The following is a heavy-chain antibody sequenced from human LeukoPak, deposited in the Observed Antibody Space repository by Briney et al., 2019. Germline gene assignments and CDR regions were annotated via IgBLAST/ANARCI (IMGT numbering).Heavy chain of an antibody. CDR1: GGSISSYY. V-gene: IGHV4-59*01. D-gene: IGHD5/OR15-5a*01. CDR3: ARHTRGYSVGY. J-gene: IGHJ4*02. Sequence: SETLSLTCTVSGGSISSYYWSWIRQPPGKGLEWIGYIYYSGSTNYNPSLKSRVTISVDTSKNQFSLKLSSVTAADTAVYYCARHTRGYSVGYWGQGTLVTVSS. CDR2: IYYSGST.